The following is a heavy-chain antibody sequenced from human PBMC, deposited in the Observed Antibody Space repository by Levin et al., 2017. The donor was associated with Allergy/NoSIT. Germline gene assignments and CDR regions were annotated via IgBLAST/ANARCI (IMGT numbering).Heavy chain of an antibody. Sequence: GSLRLSCTVSGGSINSDYWSWVRQSAGKGLEWIGRINIRGTTHYNPSLNSRATMSVDTSKNQFSLRLTSVTAADTATYYCARLLLPAVKGAFIMWGQGTKVTVSS. V-gene: IGHV4-4*07. D-gene: IGHD3-22*01. CDR1: GGSINSDY. CDR2: INIRGTT. J-gene: IGHJ3*02. CDR3: ARLLLPAVKGAFIM.